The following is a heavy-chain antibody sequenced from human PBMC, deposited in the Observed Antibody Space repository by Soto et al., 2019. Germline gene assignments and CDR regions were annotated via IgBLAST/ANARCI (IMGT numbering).Heavy chain of an antibody. D-gene: IGHD3-3*01. CDR3: VRDGTHITFYGYGRY. V-gene: IGHV3-30-3*01. CDR1: GFTFSTYV. J-gene: IGHJ4*02. Sequence: QVQLVESGGGVVQPGRSLRLSCAASGFTFSTYVMHWVRQAPGKGLEWLAVISYDGGSKNYADSVKGRFTISRDNSKKTPYLQMNNPRIEDTAVYYCVRDGTHITFYGYGRYWGQGTLVTVSS. CDR2: ISYDGGSK.